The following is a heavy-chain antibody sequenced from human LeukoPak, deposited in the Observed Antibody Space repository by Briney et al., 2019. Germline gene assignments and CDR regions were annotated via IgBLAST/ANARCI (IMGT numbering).Heavy chain of an antibody. CDR1: SGGSISSGSYF. J-gene: IGHJ5*02. CDR3: AREEIRSWFDP. V-gene: IGHV4-61*01. CDR2: IYYSGST. D-gene: IGHD5-24*01. Sequence: SETLSLTCTVSSGGSISSGSYFWGWIRHPPGKGLEWIGYIYYSGSTNYNPSLKSRVTISVDTSKNQFSLKLSSVTAADTAVYYCAREEIRSWFDPWGQGTLVTVSS.